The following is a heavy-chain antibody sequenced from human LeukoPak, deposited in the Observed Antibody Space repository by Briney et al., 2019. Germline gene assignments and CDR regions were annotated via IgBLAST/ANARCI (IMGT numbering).Heavy chain of an antibody. CDR2: VNPSHAYQ. J-gene: IGHJ3*02. D-gene: IGHD3-22*01. Sequence: GGSLRLSCAASGFSFRAYTMNWVRQAPGKGLEWVSSVNPSHAYQFYADSVKGRFTISRDNVKNSLFPQMDSLRAEDTAVYYCARGRDYYDSDSFSPDAFDIWGQGTMVTVSS. V-gene: IGHV3-21*06. CDR3: ARGRDYYDSDSFSPDAFDI. CDR1: GFSFRAYT.